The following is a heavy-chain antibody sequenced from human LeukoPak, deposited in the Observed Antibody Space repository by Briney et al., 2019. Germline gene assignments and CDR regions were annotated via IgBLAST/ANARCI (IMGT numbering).Heavy chain of an antibody. Sequence: SETLSLTCTVSGGSISSYYWSWIRQPPGKGLEWIGYIANSGSTSYNPSLNSRVTMSVATSKNQFSLTLNSVTAADTALYYCARSGRYSYGNFDYWGQGTLVTVSS. D-gene: IGHD5-18*01. CDR1: GGSISSYY. J-gene: IGHJ4*02. V-gene: IGHV4-59*12. CDR2: IANSGST. CDR3: ARSGRYSYGNFDY.